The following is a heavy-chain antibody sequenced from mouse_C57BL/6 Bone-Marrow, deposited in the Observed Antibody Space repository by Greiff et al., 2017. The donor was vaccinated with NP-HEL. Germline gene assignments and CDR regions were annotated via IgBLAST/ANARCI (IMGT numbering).Heavy chain of an antibody. CDR3: ASTYDYDVAWFAY. CDR1: GFPFSSYG. V-gene: IGHV5-6*01. CDR2: ISSGGSYT. Sequence: EVKLVESGGDLVKPGGSLKLSCPASGFPFSSYGMSWVRQTPDKRLEWLATISSGGSYTSYPDSVKGRFTISRDNAKNTLYLQMSSLKSEDTAMYYCASTYDYDVAWFAYWGQGTLVTVSA. J-gene: IGHJ3*01. D-gene: IGHD2-4*01.